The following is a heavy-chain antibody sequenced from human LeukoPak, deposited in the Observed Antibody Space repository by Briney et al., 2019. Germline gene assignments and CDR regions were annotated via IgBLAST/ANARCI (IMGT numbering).Heavy chain of an antibody. V-gene: IGHV4-34*01. Sequence: ASETLSLTCAVYGGSFSGYYWSWIRQPPGKWLEWIGEINHSGSTNYNPSLKSRVTISVDTSKNQFSLKLSSVTAADTAVYYCARAGRATKPFDYWGQGTLVTVSS. CDR3: ARAGRATKPFDY. D-gene: IGHD3-10*01. CDR1: GGSFSGYY. CDR2: INHSGST. J-gene: IGHJ4*02.